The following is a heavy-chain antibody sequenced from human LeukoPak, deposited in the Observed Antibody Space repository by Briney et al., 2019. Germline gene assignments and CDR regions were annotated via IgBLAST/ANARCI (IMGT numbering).Heavy chain of an antibody. CDR1: GFTFSSYA. J-gene: IGHJ4*02. CDR2: IYSGGST. CDR3: ARQRSHYYFDY. Sequence: GGSLRLSCAASGFTFSSYAMHWVRQAPGKGLEWVSVIYSGGSTYYADSVKGRFTISRDNSKNTLYLQMNSLRAEDTAVYYCARQRSHYYFDYWGQGTLVTVSS. D-gene: IGHD3-3*01. V-gene: IGHV3-66*04.